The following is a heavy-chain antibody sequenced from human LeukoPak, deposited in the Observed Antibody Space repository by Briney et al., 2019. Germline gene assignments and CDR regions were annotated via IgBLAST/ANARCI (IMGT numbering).Heavy chain of an antibody. D-gene: IGHD6-19*01. Sequence: ASVKVSCKASGYTFTGYYMHWVRQAPGQGLEWMGWINPNSGGTNYAQKFQGRVTMTRDTSISTAYMELSRLRSDDTAVYYCARKFYDKQWLVRGGQFDPWGQGTLVTVSS. CDR3: ARKFYDKQWLVRGGQFDP. CDR2: INPNSGGT. J-gene: IGHJ5*02. V-gene: IGHV1-2*02. CDR1: GYTFTGYY.